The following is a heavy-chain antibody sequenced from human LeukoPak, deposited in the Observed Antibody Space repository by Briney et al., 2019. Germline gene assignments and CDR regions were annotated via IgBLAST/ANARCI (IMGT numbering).Heavy chain of an antibody. Sequence: SETLSLTCTVSGGSISSYYWSWIRQPPGKGLEWIGYIYYSGSTNYNPSLKSRVTISVATSKNQFSLKLSSVTAADTAAYYCARSGYCSGGSCYPEYFQHWGQGTLVTVSS. V-gene: IGHV4-59*01. J-gene: IGHJ1*01. CDR1: GGSISSYY. CDR2: IYYSGST. CDR3: ARSGYCSGGSCYPEYFQH. D-gene: IGHD2-15*01.